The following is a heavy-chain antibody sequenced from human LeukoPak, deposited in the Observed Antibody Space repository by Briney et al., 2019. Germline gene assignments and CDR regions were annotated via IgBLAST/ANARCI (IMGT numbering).Heavy chain of an antibody. CDR1: GFTFSDYY. D-gene: IGHD7-27*01. CDR3: ARQNWGIDY. J-gene: IGHJ4*02. V-gene: IGHV3-23*01. Sequence: GGSLRLSCAASGFTFSDYYMSWIRQAPGKGLEWVSTISGGVHSTYYADSVKGRFTISRDESKDTMSVSLQMHSLRADDTAVYYCARQNWGIDYWGQGTLVTVSS. CDR2: ISGGVHST.